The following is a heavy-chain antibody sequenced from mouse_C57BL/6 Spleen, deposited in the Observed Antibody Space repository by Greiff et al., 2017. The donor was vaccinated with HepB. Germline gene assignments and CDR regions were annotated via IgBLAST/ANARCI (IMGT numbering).Heavy chain of an antibody. J-gene: IGHJ1*03. CDR3: ARARGGWYFEV. CDR2: IHPNSGST. CDR1: GYTFTSYW. V-gene: IGHV1-64*01. Sequence: QVQLQQPGAELVKPGASVKLSCKASGYTFTSYWMHWVKQRPGQGLEWIGMIHPNSGSTNYNEKFKSKATLTVDKSSSTAYMQLSSLTSEDSAVYNCARARGGWYFEVWGTGTTVTVSS.